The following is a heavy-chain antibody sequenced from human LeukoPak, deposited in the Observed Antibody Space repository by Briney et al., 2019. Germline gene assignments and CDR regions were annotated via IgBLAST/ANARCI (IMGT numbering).Heavy chain of an antibody. CDR1: GGSFSGYY. CDR3: ARGLTDYYGSGSYPQRKRRVYYGMDV. D-gene: IGHD3-10*01. V-gene: IGHV4-34*01. Sequence: SETLPLACAVYGGSFSGYYWSWIRQPPGKGLEWIGEINHSGSTNYSPSLKSRVTISVDTSKNQFSLKLSSVTAAGTAVYYCARGLTDYYGSGSYPQRKRRVYYGMDVWGKGTTVTVSS. J-gene: IGHJ6*04. CDR2: INHSGST.